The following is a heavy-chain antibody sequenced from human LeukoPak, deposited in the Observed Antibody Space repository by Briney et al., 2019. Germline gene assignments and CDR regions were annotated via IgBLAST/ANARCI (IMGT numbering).Heavy chain of an antibody. Sequence: GRSQRLSCAASGFTFTEYAMHWVRQAPGKGLEWVALISYDGSRTDYADSVKGRFTISRDNSRNTLYLQLNSLRAEDTAVYYCARGATRLYNWFDPWGQGTLVTVSS. CDR2: ISYDGSRT. CDR3: ARGATRLYNWFDP. V-gene: IGHV3-30*07. D-gene: IGHD1-26*01. CDR1: GFTFTEYA. J-gene: IGHJ5*02.